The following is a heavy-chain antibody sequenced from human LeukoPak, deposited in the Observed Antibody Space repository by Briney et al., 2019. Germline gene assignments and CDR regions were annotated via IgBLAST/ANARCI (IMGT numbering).Heavy chain of an antibody. CDR3: AKDMAGSLPPYYFDY. J-gene: IGHJ4*02. V-gene: IGHV3-9*03. Sequence: GGSLRLSCAASGFTFDDYAMHWVRQAPGKGLEWVSGIGWNSGSIGYADSVKGRFTISRDNAKNSLYLQMNSLRAEDMALYYRAKDMAGSLPPYYFDYWGQGTLVTVSS. CDR2: IGWNSGSI. CDR1: GFTFDDYA.